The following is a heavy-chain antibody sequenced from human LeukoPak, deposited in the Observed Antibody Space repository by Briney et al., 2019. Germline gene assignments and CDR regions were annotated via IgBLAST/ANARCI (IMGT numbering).Heavy chain of an antibody. CDR1: GESFSAYS. J-gene: IGHJ5*02. CDR2: INHSGST. CDR3: TRERSTPGINWFDP. D-gene: IGHD2-2*01. Sequence: SETLSLTCAVYGESFSAYSCNWIRQSPGKGLEWIGEINHSGSTNYNPSLKSRVTISVDTSKNQTSKRQFSLKLNSVTAADTAVYYCTRERSTPGINWFDPWGQGNRVTVSS. V-gene: IGHV4-34*01.